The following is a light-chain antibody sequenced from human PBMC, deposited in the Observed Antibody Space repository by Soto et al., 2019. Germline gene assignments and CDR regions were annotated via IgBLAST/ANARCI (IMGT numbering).Light chain of an antibody. CDR1: QGISNY. V-gene: IGKV1-27*01. CDR2: AAS. J-gene: IGKJ1*01. CDR3: PKENNAPWT. Sequence: DIQMTQSPSSLSASVGDRVTITCWASQGISNYLAWYQQKPGKVPKLLIYAASTLQSGVPSRFSGSGSGTGFPPTSNRLQPGGVATLLCPKENNAPWTVGQGAKVEIK.